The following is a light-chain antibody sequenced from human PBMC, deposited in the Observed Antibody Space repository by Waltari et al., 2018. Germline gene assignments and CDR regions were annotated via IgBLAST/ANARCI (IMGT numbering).Light chain of an antibody. CDR3: QQFGSPPYT. CDR1: QTVSNTF. V-gene: IGKV3-20*01. Sequence: EIVLTQSPGTLSLSPGERPTLACRASQTVSNTFLAWYQQKPGQAPRLLIYGTSKRTSGIPDRFTGSGSGTDFTLTITRLEPEDFGVYFCQQFGSPPYTFGQGTKVEIK. CDR2: GTS. J-gene: IGKJ2*01.